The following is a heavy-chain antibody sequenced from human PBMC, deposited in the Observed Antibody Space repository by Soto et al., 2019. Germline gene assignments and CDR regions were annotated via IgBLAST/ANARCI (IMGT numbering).Heavy chain of an antibody. V-gene: IGHV4-39*01. CDR2: IYYSGST. D-gene: IGHD3-3*01. CDR3: ASPYYDFWSGYYEHT. Sequence: SETLSLTCTVSGGSISSSSYYWGWIRQPPGKGLEWIGSIYYSGSTYYNPSLKSRVTISVDTSKNQFSLKLSSVTAADTAVYYCASPYYDFWSGYYEHTWGQGTLVTVSS. J-gene: IGHJ5*02. CDR1: GGSISSSSYY.